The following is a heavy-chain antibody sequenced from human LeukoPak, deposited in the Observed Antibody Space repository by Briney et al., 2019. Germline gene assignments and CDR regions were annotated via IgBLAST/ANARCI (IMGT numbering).Heavy chain of an antibody. CDR2: INHTGST. Sequence: SETLSLTCTVSGGSISSYYWSWIRQPPGKGLEWIGEINHTGSTNYNPSLKSRVTISVDTSKNQFSLKLSSVTAADTAVYYCARVGVTIFGVVITNYYYYYMDVWGKGTTVTVSS. CDR1: GGSISSYY. CDR3: ARVGVTIFGVVITNYYYYYMDV. D-gene: IGHD3-3*01. J-gene: IGHJ6*03. V-gene: IGHV4-34*01.